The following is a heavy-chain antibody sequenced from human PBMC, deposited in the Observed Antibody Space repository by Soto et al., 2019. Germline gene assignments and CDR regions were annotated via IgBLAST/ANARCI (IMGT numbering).Heavy chain of an antibody. D-gene: IGHD6-13*01. V-gene: IGHV3-48*02. Sequence: EVQLVESGGGLVQPGGSLRLSCAASGFTFSSYSMNWVRQAPGKGLEWVAYISSSSSTIYYADSVKGRFTISRDNAKNSLYLQRNSLRDEDTAVSYCARVGQQLARGVTGPDPWVQGTLVTVSS. CDR2: ISSSSSTI. CDR3: ARVGQQLARGVTGPDP. J-gene: IGHJ5*02. CDR1: GFTFSSYS.